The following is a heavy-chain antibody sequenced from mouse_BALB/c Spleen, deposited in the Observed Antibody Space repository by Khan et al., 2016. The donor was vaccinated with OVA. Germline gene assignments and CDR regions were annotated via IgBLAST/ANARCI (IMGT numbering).Heavy chain of an antibody. CDR1: GYTFTSYW. D-gene: IGHD1-1*01. CDR3: ARSNYYGRGLYAMDY. CDR2: IGPGSGSA. Sequence: DLVEPGASVKLSCKASGYTFTSYWINWIKKRPGQGLEWIGQIGPGSGSAYYNDLFKGKATLTVDTSSTTVYIQLSSLSSEDSAVYFGARSNYYGRGLYAMDYWGQGTSVTVSS. J-gene: IGHJ4*01. V-gene: IGHV1S41*01.